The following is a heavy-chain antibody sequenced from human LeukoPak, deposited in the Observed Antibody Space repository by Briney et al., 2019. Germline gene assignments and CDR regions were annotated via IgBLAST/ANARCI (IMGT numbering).Heavy chain of an antibody. D-gene: IGHD3-16*02. V-gene: IGHV1-18*01. CDR1: GYSFTTYG. CDR2: ISPYNGNT. CDR3: ARDDRVWGSYRYWGY. Sequence: ASVKVSCKASGYSFTTYGISRVRQAPGQGLEWMGWISPYNGNTNYALKFQGRVTMTTDTSTSTAYMELRSLRSDDTAVYYCARDDRVWGSYRYWGYWGQGTLVTVSS. J-gene: IGHJ4*02.